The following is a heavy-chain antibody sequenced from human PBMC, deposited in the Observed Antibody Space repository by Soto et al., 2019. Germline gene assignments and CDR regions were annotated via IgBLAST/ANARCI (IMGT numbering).Heavy chain of an antibody. V-gene: IGHV4-61*01. D-gene: IGHD3-10*01. CDR3: ARVRSGRYFIPFDL. CDR2: IYDSVST. J-gene: IGHJ4*02. Sequence: SETLSLTCTVSGGSVSSGRSYWTWIRQPPGKGLEWIGYIYDSVSTTYNPPLRSRVSISVDASKNQFSLELSSVTAADTAVYYCARVRSGRYFIPFDLWGQGSLVTVSS. CDR1: GGSVSSGRSY.